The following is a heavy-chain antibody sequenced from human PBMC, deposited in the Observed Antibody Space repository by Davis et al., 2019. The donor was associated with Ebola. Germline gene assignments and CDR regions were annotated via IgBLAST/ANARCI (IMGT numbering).Heavy chain of an antibody. J-gene: IGHJ4*02. CDR1: GFTFSNAW. CDR2: IKSKTDGGTT. Sequence: GESLKISCAASGFTFSNAWMNWVRQAPGKGLEWVGRIKSKTDGGTTDYAAPVKGRFTISRDDSKNTLYLQMNSLKTEDTAVYYCTTGYSGYDYPLPYFWGQGTLVTVSS. CDR3: TTGYSGYDYPLPYF. D-gene: IGHD5-12*01. V-gene: IGHV3-15*07.